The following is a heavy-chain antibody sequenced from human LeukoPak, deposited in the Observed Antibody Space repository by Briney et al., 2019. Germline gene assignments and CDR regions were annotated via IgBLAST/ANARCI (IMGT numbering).Heavy chain of an antibody. V-gene: IGHV1-69*05. D-gene: IGHD6-19*01. CDR2: IIPIFGIS. Sequence: GSSVKVSCKASGCTFSSYAISWVRQAPGQGLEWMGGIIPIFGISNYAQKFQGRVTITTDESSSTTYMQLRSLRPEDTAVYFCGRGQTDASGWYPPDYWGQGTLVTVSS. CDR1: GCTFSSYA. J-gene: IGHJ4*02. CDR3: GRGQTDASGWYPPDY.